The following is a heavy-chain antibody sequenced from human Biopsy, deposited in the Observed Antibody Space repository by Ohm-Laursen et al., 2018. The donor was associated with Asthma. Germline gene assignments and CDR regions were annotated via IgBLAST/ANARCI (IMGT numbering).Heavy chain of an antibody. Sequence: TLSLTCSVYGGSISSFYWSWIRQSPEKGLEWMGYVYWTGSTNYNPSLKSRVTISVDTSKNQFSLKLSSVTAADTAVYYCARAQDYYDSRGYYRSFDYWGQGTLVTVSS. D-gene: IGHD3-22*01. CDR2: VYWTGST. CDR3: ARAQDYYDSRGYYRSFDY. J-gene: IGHJ4*02. V-gene: IGHV4-59*01. CDR1: GGSISSFY.